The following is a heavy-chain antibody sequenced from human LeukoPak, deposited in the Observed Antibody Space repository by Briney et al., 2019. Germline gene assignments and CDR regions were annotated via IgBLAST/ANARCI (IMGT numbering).Heavy chain of an antibody. D-gene: IGHD1-26*01. J-gene: IGHJ4*02. Sequence: SETLSLTCAVYGGSFSGYYWSWIRQSPGKGLEWIGEINHSGSTNYNPSLRSRVTIAIDTSKSQFSLKLTSVTAADTAVYYCARQSFAPFQVGPETPIESWGQGTLVTVSS. CDR3: ARQSFAPFQVGPETPIES. CDR2: INHSGST. V-gene: IGHV4-34*01. CDR1: GGSFSGYY.